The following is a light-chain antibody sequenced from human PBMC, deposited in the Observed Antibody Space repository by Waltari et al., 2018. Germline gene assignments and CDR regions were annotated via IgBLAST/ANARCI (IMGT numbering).Light chain of an antibody. Sequence: EVVMTQSPATLSVSPGERVTLSCRASQSVGYNLAWFQQHPGQAPRLLIYGASTRAIDIPDRFSGSGSGTAVTLTISSLQSEDFANYYCQQYNNWQITFGQGTRLDLK. J-gene: IGKJ5*01. V-gene: IGKV3-15*01. CDR2: GAS. CDR1: QSVGYN. CDR3: QQYNNWQIT.